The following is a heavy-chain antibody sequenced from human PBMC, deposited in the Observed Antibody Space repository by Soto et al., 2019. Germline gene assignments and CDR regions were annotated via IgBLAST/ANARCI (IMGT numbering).Heavy chain of an antibody. V-gene: IGHV3-30*18. CDR2: ITYDGSNK. J-gene: IGHJ4*02. Sequence: PGGSLRLSCQASGFNFDNYGMHWVRQAPGKGLEWVAVITYDGSNKYYADSVKGRFTISRDNSKNTLSLHLNTLKPEDTAVYHCAKDRVGGTFYTPLGFWGQGTLVT. CDR3: AKDRVGGTFYTPLGF. D-gene: IGHD1-7*01. CDR1: GFNFDNYG.